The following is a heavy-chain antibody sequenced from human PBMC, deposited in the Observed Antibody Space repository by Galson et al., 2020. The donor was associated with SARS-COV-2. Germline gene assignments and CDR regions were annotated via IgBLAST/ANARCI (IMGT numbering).Heavy chain of an antibody. Sequence: GGSLRLSCAVSGFTFSCYSMNWVRQAPGKGLAWVSAISSSSDYIYDADSVKGRFTISRDNGKNSLYLQMNSLRAEDTAVYYCARDASWAMFAMDVWGQGTTVTVSS. CDR1: GFTFSCYS. CDR3: ARDASWAMFAMDV. D-gene: IGHD3-10*02. V-gene: IGHV3-21*06. CDR2: ISSSSDYI. J-gene: IGHJ6*02.